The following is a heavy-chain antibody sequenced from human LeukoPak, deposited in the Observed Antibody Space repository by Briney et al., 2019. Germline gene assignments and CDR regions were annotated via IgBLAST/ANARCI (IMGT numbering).Heavy chain of an antibody. CDR1: GYSISSGYY. V-gene: IGHV4-38-2*02. J-gene: IGHJ6*03. Sequence: SETLSLTCTVSGYSISSGYYWSWIRQPPGKGLEWIGEINHSGSTNYNPSLKSRVTISVDTSKNQFSLKLSSVTAADTAVYYCARGVLIFGVVIPPPVSPYMDVWGKGTTVTVSS. CDR3: ARGVLIFGVVIPPPVSPYMDV. CDR2: INHSGST. D-gene: IGHD3-3*01.